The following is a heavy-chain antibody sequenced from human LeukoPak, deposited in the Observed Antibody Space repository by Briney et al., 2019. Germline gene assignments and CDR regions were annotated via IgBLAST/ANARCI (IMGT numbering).Heavy chain of an antibody. D-gene: IGHD3-3*01. CDR1: GDSVSSKSTA. CDR3: ARLGGGPTYYDFWSGYSSFYFDY. Sequence: SQTLSLTCAISGDSVSSKSTAWNWIRQSPSRGLEWLGRTYYRSKWYTGYAVSVKGRITINPDTSKNQFSLKLSSVTAADTAVYYCARLGGGPTYYDFWSGYSSFYFDYWGQGTLVTVSS. CDR2: TYYRSKWYT. J-gene: IGHJ4*02. V-gene: IGHV6-1*01.